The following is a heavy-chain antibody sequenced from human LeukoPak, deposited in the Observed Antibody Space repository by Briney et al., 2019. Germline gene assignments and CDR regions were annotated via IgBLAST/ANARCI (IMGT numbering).Heavy chain of an antibody. V-gene: IGHV3-33*01. CDR3: ARDWAGYGDFYLRDATLDC. CDR1: GFTFSTYA. D-gene: IGHD4-17*01. CDR2: IWFDGTKK. Sequence: GGSLRLSCAASGFTFSTYAMHWVRQAPGKGLEWVALIWFDGTKKYYADSVKGRFTISRDNSKNTLYLQINSLRAEDTAVYYCARDWAGYGDFYLRDATLDCWGQGALVTVSS. J-gene: IGHJ4*02.